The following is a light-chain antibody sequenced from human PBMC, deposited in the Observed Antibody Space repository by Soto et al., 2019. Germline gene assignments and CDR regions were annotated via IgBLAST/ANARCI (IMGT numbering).Light chain of an antibody. CDR2: GAS. Sequence: ELVLTQSPGTLSLSPGERASLSCRASQSVSSSYLAWYQQKPGQAPRLVISGASSRATGIPDMFSGSGSGTDFTLTISRLEPEDFAVYYCQQYGSSPRVTFGQGTRLEIK. CDR1: QSVSSSY. V-gene: IGKV3-20*01. CDR3: QQYGSSPRVT. J-gene: IGKJ5*01.